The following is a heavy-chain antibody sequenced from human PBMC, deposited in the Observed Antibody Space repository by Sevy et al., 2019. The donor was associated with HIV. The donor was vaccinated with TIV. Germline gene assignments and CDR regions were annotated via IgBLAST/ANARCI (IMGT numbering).Heavy chain of an antibody. V-gene: IGHV3-23*01. CDR2: ISGSGGST. D-gene: IGHD6-19*01. Sequence: GGSLRLSCAASGFTFSSYAMSWVRQAPGKGPEWVSAISGSGGSTYYADSVKGRFTISRDNSKNTLYLQMNSLRAEDTAVYYCAKDWSAGVAGSPNGMDVWGQGTTVTVSS. J-gene: IGHJ6*02. CDR1: GFTFSSYA. CDR3: AKDWSAGVAGSPNGMDV.